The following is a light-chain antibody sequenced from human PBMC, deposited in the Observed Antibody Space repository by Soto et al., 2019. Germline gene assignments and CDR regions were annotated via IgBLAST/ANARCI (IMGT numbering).Light chain of an antibody. CDR1: SSNIGSNY. Sequence: SALTPPRSASWSPGQSVTISCSGSSSNIGSNYVYWYQQLPGTAPKLLIYRNNQRPSGVPDRFSGSKSGTSASLAISGLRAEDEADYYCAAWDDSLSGYVFGTGTKVTVL. CDR3: AAWDDSLSGYV. J-gene: IGLJ1*01. CDR2: RNN. V-gene: IGLV1-47*01.